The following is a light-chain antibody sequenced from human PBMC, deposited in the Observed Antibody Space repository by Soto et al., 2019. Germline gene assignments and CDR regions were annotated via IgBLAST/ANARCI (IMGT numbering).Light chain of an antibody. CDR1: QSVNSN. Sequence: EIVMTQSPATLSVSPGERATLSCRASQSVNSNLAWYQQKPGQAPRLLIYGASTRATGVPARFSGSGSGTEFTLTVSSLQSEDFAFYFCQQYKNWPTFGQGTKVEIK. J-gene: IGKJ1*01. CDR2: GAS. V-gene: IGKV3-15*01. CDR3: QQYKNWPT.